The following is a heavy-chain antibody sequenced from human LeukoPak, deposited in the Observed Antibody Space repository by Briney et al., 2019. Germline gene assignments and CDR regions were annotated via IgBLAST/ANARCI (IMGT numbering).Heavy chain of an antibody. Sequence: SETLSLTCAVSGGSISSGGYYWSWIRQPPGKGLEWIGEINHSGSTNYNPSLESRVTISVDTSKNQFSLKLSSVTAADTAVYYCARAQLYGDYADYWGQGTLVTVSS. CDR3: ARAQLYGDYADY. J-gene: IGHJ4*02. CDR2: INHSGST. D-gene: IGHD4-17*01. V-gene: IGHV4-34*01. CDR1: GGSISSGGYY.